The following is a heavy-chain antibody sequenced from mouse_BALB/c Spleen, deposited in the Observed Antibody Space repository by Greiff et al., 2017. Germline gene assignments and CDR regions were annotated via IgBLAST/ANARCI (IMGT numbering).Heavy chain of an antibody. J-gene: IGHJ1*01. CDR3: TRSLYYGSSYGYFDV. CDR2: INPSNGGT. CDR1: GYTFTSYY. V-gene: IGHV1S81*02. Sequence: QVQLQQSGAELVKPGASVKLSCKASGYTFTSYYMYWVKQRPGQGLEWIGEINPSNGGTNFNEKFKSKATLTVDKSSSTAYMQLSSLTSEDSAVYYCTRSLYYGSSYGYFDVWGAGTTVTVSS. D-gene: IGHD1-1*01.